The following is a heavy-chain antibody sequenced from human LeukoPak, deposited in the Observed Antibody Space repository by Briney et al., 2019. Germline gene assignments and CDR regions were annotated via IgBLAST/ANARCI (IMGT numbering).Heavy chain of an antibody. D-gene: IGHD1-26*01. CDR1: GFTLSDYY. J-gene: IGHJ4*02. Sequence: KPGGSLRLSCAASGFTLSDYYMSWIRQAPGKGLEWVSYISSSGSTICYADSVKGRFTISRDNAKNSLYLQRNSLIAEDTAVYYCASTQRGSFPWDYWGQGNLVTVSS. CDR2: ISSSGSTI. V-gene: IGHV3-11*01. CDR3: ASTQRGSFPWDY.